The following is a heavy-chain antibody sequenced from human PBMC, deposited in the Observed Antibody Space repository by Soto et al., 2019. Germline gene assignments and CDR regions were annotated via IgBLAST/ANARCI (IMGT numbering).Heavy chain of an antibody. CDR1: GFTFSSYG. CDR2: ISYDGSNK. CDR3: AKDRRVVAVAAPFDY. D-gene: IGHD6-19*01. Sequence: QVQLVESGGGVVQPGRSLRLSCAASGFTFSSYGMHWVRQAPGKGLEWVAVISYDGSNKYYADSVNGRFTISRDNSKNMLYLQMSSPRAEDTAVYYCAKDRRVVAVAAPFDYWGQGTLVTVSS. V-gene: IGHV3-30*18. J-gene: IGHJ4*02.